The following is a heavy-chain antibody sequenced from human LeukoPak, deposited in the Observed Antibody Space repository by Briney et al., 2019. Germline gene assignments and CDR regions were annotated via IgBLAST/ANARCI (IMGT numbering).Heavy chain of an antibody. Sequence: GESLKISCKGSGYSFTSYWIGWVRQMPGKGLEWMGIIYPGDSDTRYSPSFQGQVTISADKSISTAYLQWSSLKASDTAMYYCVYSSGWYSTGTYYFDYWGQGTLVTVSS. J-gene: IGHJ4*02. CDR2: IYPGDSDT. CDR1: GYSFTSYW. V-gene: IGHV5-51*01. CDR3: VYSSGWYSTGTYYFDY. D-gene: IGHD6-19*01.